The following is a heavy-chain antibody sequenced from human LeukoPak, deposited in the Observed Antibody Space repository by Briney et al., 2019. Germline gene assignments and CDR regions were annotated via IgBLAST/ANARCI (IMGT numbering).Heavy chain of an antibody. D-gene: IGHD3-10*01. CDR1: GSPFSNAW. Sequence: PGGSLRLSCAASGSPFSNAWMSWVRQAPGKRLEWVGRIRSKTDGGTTDYAAPVKGRFTISRDDSKTTLYLQMNSLETEDTAVYYCTTEWAILWFDWGQGTLVTVSS. V-gene: IGHV3-15*01. CDR3: TTEWAILWFD. CDR2: IRSKTDGGTT. J-gene: IGHJ4*02.